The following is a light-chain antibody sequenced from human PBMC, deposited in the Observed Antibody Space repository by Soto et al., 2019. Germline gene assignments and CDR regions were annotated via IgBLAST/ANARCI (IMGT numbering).Light chain of an antibody. CDR3: AAWDDSLDGFWV. CDR2: NNY. CDR1: SSNIGTNA. V-gene: IGLV1-44*01. Sequence: QSVLTQPPSASGTPGQRVTMSCSGSSSNIGTNAVIWFQQLPGTAPKLLIYNNYQRPSGVPDRFSGSKSGTSGSLAISGLQSEDEADYSCAAWDDSLDGFWVFGGGTKVTVL. J-gene: IGLJ3*02.